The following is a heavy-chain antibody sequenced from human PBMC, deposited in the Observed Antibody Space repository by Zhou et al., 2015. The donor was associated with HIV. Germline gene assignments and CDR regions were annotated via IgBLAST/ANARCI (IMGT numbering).Heavy chain of an antibody. Sequence: QVQLVESGGGLVKPGGSLRLSCAASGFTFSDYYMSWIRQAPGKGLEWVSYIGGGSGTSTLYADSVRGRFTISKDIAKNSLYLQMNSLRDEDTALYYCARVVTRFEYSSSSQAFDIWAKGQWSPSLQ. CDR1: GFTFSDYY. CDR2: IGGGSGTST. J-gene: IGHJ3*02. D-gene: IGHD6-6*01. CDR3: ARVVTRFEYSSSSQAFDI. V-gene: IGHV3-11*04.